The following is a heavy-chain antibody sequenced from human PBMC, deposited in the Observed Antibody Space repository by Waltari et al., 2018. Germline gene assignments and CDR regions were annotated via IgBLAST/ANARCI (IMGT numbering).Heavy chain of an antibody. CDR1: GFTFSTNW. J-gene: IGHJ4*02. Sequence: EVQLVESGGGLVQPGGSLRLSCAASGFTFSTNWMSWVRQAPGKGLEWVANIKQDGSVKDYVDSVKGRFTISRDNAKNSVYLQMNSLGVEDTAVYYCARSRKSRPRYFDYWGQGTLVTVSS. CDR3: ARSRKSRPRYFDY. V-gene: IGHV3-7*01. CDR2: IKQDGSVK.